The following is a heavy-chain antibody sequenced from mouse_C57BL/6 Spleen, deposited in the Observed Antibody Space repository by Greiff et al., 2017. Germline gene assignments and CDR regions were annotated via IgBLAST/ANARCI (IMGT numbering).Heavy chain of an antibody. CDR2: IHPNSGST. D-gene: IGHD1-1*01. CDR3: ARYYGSSLFFDY. J-gene: IGHJ2*01. Sequence: QVQLQQPGAELVKPGASVKLSCKASGYTFTSYWMHWVKQRPGQGLEWIGMIHPNSGSTNYNEKFKSKATLTVDKSSSTAYMQLSSLTSEDSAVDYCARYYGSSLFFDYWGQGTTLTVSS. CDR1: GYTFTSYW. V-gene: IGHV1-64*01.